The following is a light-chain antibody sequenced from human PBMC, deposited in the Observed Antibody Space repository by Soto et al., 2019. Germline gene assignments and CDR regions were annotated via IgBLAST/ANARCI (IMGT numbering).Light chain of an antibody. CDR2: KAS. Sequence: DIHMTQSHSTVSASIVEIVTITCRASQSVGRWLAWYQQRPGKPPSVLIYKASTLKYGVPSRFSGSGSGTEFTLTISSLQPDDFGTYYCHQYDSSSTFGQGTKVDIK. CDR1: QSVGRW. J-gene: IGKJ1*01. V-gene: IGKV1-5*03. CDR3: HQYDSSST.